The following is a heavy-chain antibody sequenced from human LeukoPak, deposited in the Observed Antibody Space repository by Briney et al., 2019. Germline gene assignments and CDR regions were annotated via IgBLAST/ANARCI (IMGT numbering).Heavy chain of an antibody. CDR1: GLTFGSYA. V-gene: IGHV3-30-3*01. CDR3: ARERGADY. Sequence: PGGSLRLSCAASGLTFGSYAMHWVRQAPGKGLEWVAVISYDGSNKYYADSVKGRFTISRDNSKNTLYLQMNSMRAEDTAVYYCARERGADYWGQGTLVTVSS. J-gene: IGHJ4*02. D-gene: IGHD1-26*01. CDR2: ISYDGSNK.